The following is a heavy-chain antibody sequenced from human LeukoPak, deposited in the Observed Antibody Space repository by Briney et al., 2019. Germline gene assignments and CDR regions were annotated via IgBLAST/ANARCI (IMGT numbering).Heavy chain of an antibody. Sequence: PGGSLRLSCAAPGFTFSSYTMNWVRQAPGKGLEWVSSISSSGSYIYYTDSVKGRFTISRDNAKNSLYLQMNSLRAEDTAMYYCAREQQLALDYWGQGALVTVSS. CDR1: GFTFSSYT. J-gene: IGHJ4*02. CDR2: ISSSGSYI. CDR3: AREQQLALDY. D-gene: IGHD6-13*01. V-gene: IGHV3-21*01.